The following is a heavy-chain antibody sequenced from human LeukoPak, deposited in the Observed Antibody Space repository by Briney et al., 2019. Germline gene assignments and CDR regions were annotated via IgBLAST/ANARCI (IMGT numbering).Heavy chain of an antibody. CDR3: ARVDGYYDFWSGYQYYFDY. V-gene: IGHV3-30*02. Sequence: GGSLRLSCAASGFSFSTYGMHWVRQAPGKGLEWVAFIRYDGTNKDYADSVKGRFTISRDNSKNSLYLQMNSLRAEDTAVYYCARVDGYYDFWSGYQYYFDYWGQGTLVTVSS. D-gene: IGHD3-3*01. J-gene: IGHJ4*02. CDR2: IRYDGTNK. CDR1: GFSFSTYG.